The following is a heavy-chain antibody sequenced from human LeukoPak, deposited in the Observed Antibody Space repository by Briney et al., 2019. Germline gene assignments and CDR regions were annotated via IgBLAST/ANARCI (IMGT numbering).Heavy chain of an antibody. Sequence: GGSLRLSCVASGFTFSSYWMHWVRQVPGKGLVWVSRISSDGSSTTYADSVRGRFTISRDNAKNTLYLQMNSLGAEDTAVYYCARDSSGWSHNDYWGQGTLVTVSS. CDR3: ARDSSGWSHNDY. CDR1: GFTFSSYW. J-gene: IGHJ4*02. CDR2: ISSDGSST. D-gene: IGHD6-19*01. V-gene: IGHV3-74*01.